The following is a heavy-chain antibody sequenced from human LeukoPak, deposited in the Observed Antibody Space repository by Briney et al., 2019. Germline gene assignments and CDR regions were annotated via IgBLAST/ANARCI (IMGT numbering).Heavy chain of an antibody. CDR1: GYFFNSYW. CDR2: IYPSDLDI. V-gene: IGHV5-51*01. D-gene: IGHD5-24*01. Sequence: GESLKISCEGSGYFFNSYWIAWVRQMPGKGLEWMGIIYPSDLDIRYRPSFQGQVTMSVDKSNSIAYLQWNSLKASDTGMYFCARGDPTGGNYHTLDYWGQGTLVTVPS. J-gene: IGHJ4*02. CDR3: ARGDPTGGNYHTLDY.